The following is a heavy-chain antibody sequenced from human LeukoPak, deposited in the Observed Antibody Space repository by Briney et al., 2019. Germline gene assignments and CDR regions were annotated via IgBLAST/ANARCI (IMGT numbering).Heavy chain of an antibody. V-gene: IGHV1-69*05. CDR2: IIPIFGTA. CDR1: GYTFTSYY. D-gene: IGHD7-27*01. J-gene: IGHJ6*03. Sequence: GASVKVSCKASGYTFTSYYMHWVRQAPGQGLEWMGGIIPIFGTANYAQKFQGRVTITTDESTSTAYMELSSLRSEDTAVYYCARSGAASYYYYMDVWGKGTTVTVSS. CDR3: ARSGAASYYYYMDV.